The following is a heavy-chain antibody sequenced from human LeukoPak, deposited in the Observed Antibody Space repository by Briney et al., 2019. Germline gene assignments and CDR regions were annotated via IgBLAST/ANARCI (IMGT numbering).Heavy chain of an antibody. CDR3: ARRWYSSGYLDY. CDR2: IYFSGST. J-gene: IGHJ4*02. D-gene: IGHD3-22*01. V-gene: IGHV4-39*01. Sequence: PSETLSLTCTVSGGSISSSSYFCGWIRQPPGKGLEWIGSIYFSGSTYYNPSLKSRVTISVDASKNQFSLKLSSVTAADTAVYYCARRWYSSGYLDYWGQGTLVTVSS. CDR1: GGSISSSSYF.